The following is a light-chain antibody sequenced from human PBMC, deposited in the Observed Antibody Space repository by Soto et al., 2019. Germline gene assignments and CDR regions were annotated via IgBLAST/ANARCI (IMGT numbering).Light chain of an antibody. CDR3: TSYAGTYSFFYV. V-gene: IGLV2-8*01. CDR2: EVS. CDR1: SSDVGAYNY. Sequence: QSALNQPPSASGSPGQSVTLSCTGTSSDVGAYNYVSWYQQLPGKAPKLIIYEVSKRPSGVPDRFSGSKSGNTASLTVSGLQAEDEADYYCTSYAGTYSFFYVFGTGTKVTVL. J-gene: IGLJ1*01.